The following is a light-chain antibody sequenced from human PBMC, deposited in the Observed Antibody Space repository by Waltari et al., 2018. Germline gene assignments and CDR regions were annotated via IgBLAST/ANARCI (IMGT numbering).Light chain of an antibody. CDR1: QSVFYNSNNKNY. J-gene: IGKJ3*01. CDR2: WAS. CDR3: QQHYDTPLT. V-gene: IGKV4-1*01. Sequence: DIVMTQSPDSLDVYLGERANKNCKSSQSVFYNSNNKNYLAWYQHKPGQPPKLLIYWASTRESGVPDRFSGSGSGTDFTLTISSLQAEDVAVYYCQQHYDTPLTFGPGTKVDVK.